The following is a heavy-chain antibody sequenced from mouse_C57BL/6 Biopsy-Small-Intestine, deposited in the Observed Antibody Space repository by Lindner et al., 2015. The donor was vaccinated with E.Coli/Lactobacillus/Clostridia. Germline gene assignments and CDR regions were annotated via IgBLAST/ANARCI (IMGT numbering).Heavy chain of an antibody. D-gene: IGHD1-2*01. CDR2: INPSTGGT. CDR1: GYSFTGYY. CDR3: ARAIVPSFYYAMGN. V-gene: IGHV1-42*01. J-gene: IGHJ4*01. Sequence: VQLQESGPELVKPGASVKISCKASGYSFTGYYMNWVKQSPEKSLEWIGEINPSTGGTTYNQKFKAKATLTVDKSSSTAYMQLKSLTSEDSAVYYCARAIVPSFYYAMGNWGQGTSVTVSS.